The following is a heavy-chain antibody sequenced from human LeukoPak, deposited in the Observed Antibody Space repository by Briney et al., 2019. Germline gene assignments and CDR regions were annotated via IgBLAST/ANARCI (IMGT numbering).Heavy chain of an antibody. CDR2: INPSGGST. J-gene: IGHJ4*02. Sequence: GASVKVSCKASGYTFTSYYMHWVRQAPGQGLEWMGIINPSGGSTSYAQKFQGRVTMTRDTSTSTVYMKLSSLRSEDTAVYYCARDPIYDILTGYYSAHFDYWGQGTLVTVSS. D-gene: IGHD3-9*01. CDR1: GYTFTSYY. V-gene: IGHV1-46*01. CDR3: ARDPIYDILTGYYSAHFDY.